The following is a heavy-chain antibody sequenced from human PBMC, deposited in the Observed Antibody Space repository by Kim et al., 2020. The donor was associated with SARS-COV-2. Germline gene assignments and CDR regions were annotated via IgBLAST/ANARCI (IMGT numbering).Heavy chain of an antibody. D-gene: IGHD1-20*01. CDR1: GGSISSYY. CDR3: ARDFGYNWYYYYLYGMDV. J-gene: IGHJ6*02. CDR2: IYYSGST. Sequence: SETLSLTCTVSGGSISSYYWSWIRQPPGKGLEWIGYIYYSGSTNYNPSLKSRVTISVDTSKNQFSLKLSSVTAADTAVYYCARDFGYNWYYYYLYGMDVWGQGTTVTVPS. V-gene: IGHV4-59*01.